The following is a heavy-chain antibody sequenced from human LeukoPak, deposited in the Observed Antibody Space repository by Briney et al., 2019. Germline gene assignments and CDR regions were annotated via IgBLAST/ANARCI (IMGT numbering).Heavy chain of an antibody. CDR1: GGSISSSSYY. V-gene: IGHV4-61*02. CDR3: ARTMAH. J-gene: IGHJ4*02. D-gene: IGHD5-24*01. Sequence: PSETLSLTCTVSGGSISSSSYYWGWIRQPAGKGLEWIGRIYTSGSTNYNPPLKSRVTMSVDTAKNQFSLKLSSVTAADTAVYYCARTMAHWGQGTLVTVSS. CDR2: IYTSGST.